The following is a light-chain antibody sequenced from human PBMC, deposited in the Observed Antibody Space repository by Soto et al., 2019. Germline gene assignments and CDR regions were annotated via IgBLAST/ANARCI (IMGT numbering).Light chain of an antibody. CDR1: SSDVGGYNA. J-gene: IGLJ1*01. CDR2: DVS. Sequence: QSALTQPASVSGSPGQSITISCTGTSSDVGGYNAVSWYQQHPGKAPKLMIYDVSNRPSGASDRFSGSKSGNTASLTISGLQAEDEADYYCGSYAGGGAYVFGTGTKVTVL. V-gene: IGLV2-14*01. CDR3: GSYAGGGAYV.